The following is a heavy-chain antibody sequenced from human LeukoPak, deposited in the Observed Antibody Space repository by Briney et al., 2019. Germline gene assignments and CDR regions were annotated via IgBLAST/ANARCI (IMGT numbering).Heavy chain of an antibody. D-gene: IGHD5-18*01. CDR3: AKDEDTAIDY. V-gene: IGHV3-23*01. J-gene: IGHJ4*02. CDR2: ISGSGGST. Sequence: GGSLGLSCAASGFTFSSYAMSWVRQAPGKGLEWVSAISGSGGSTYYADSVKGRFTISRDNSKNTLYLQMSSLGAEDTAVYYCAKDEDTAIDYWGQGTLVTVSS. CDR1: GFTFSSYA.